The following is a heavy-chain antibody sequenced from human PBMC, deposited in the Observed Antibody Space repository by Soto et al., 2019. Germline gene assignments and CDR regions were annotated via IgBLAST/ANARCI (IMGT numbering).Heavy chain of an antibody. Sequence: EVQLLESGGGLVQPGGSLRLSCAASGFTFSSYAMSWVRQAPGKGLEWVSAISGSGGSTYYADSVKGRFTISRDNSKNTLYLQMNSLRAEDTAVYYCANAGIAAAGPYYYYGMDVWGQGTTVTVSS. CDR3: ANAGIAAAGPYYYYGMDV. J-gene: IGHJ6*02. CDR2: ISGSGGST. D-gene: IGHD6-13*01. CDR1: GFTFSSYA. V-gene: IGHV3-23*01.